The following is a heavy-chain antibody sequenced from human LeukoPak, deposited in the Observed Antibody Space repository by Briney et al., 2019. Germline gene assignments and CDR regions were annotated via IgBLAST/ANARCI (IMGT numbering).Heavy chain of an antibody. CDR3: ARGGGSGTPWSFFEY. V-gene: IGHV3-53*01. CDR1: GVIVSRNF. J-gene: IGHJ4*02. CDR2: MNAGGTT. Sequence: TGGSLRLSCAASGVIVSRNFMSWVRQAPGKGLQWVAIMNAGGTTDYSDSVRGRFHISRDSSNNTLSLQINSLRAEDTAVYYCARGGGSGTPWSFFEYWGQGTLVTVSS. D-gene: IGHD1-26*01.